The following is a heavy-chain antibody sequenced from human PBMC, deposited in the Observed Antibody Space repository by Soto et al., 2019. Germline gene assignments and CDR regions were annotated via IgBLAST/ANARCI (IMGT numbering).Heavy chain of an antibody. D-gene: IGHD2-8*01. V-gene: IGHV1-18*01. CDR1: GYTFTSYG. CDR3: ARTEGYCTNGVCFPYYYYYYMDV. Sequence: ASVKVSCKASGYTFTSYGISWVRQAPGQGLEWMGWISAYNGNTNYAQKLQGRVTMTTDTSTSKAYMELRSLRSDDTAVYYCARTEGYCTNGVCFPYYYYYYMDVWGKGTTVTVSS. CDR2: ISAYNGNT. J-gene: IGHJ6*03.